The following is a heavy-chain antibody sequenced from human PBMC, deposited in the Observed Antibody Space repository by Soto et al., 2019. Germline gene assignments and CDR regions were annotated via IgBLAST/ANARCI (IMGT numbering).Heavy chain of an antibody. J-gene: IGHJ4*02. CDR3: AREAFSYDILTGYFQFLFDY. V-gene: IGHV6-1*01. Sequence: PSQTLSLTCAISGDSVSSNSAAWNWIRQSPSRGLEWLGRTYYRSKWYNDYAVSVKSRITINPDTSKNQFSLQLNSVTPEDTAVYYCAREAFSYDILTGYFQFLFDYWGQGTLVTAPQ. D-gene: IGHD3-9*01. CDR2: TYYRSKWYN. CDR1: GDSVSSNSAA.